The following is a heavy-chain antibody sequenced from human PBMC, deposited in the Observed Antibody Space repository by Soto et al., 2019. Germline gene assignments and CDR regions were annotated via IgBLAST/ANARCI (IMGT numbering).Heavy chain of an antibody. J-gene: IGHJ3*01. CDR3: AREGQGHGDYGFYAFDV. V-gene: IGHV3-33*01. CDR1: GFIFNNYA. D-gene: IGHD4-17*01. Sequence: QVQLVESGGGVVQPGKPLRLSCAASGFIFNNYAFSWVRQAPGKGLEWVAVVWYDGSNAFHADSVKGRFTISRDDSKNTVYLQMNSLRVEDTAVYYCAREGQGHGDYGFYAFDVWGQGTMVTVSS. CDR2: VWYDGSNA.